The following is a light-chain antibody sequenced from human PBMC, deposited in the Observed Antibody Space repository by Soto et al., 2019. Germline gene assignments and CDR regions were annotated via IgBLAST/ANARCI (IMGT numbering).Light chain of an antibody. CDR1: QSISSW. CDR2: KAS. Sequence: DIQMTQSPSTLSASVGDRVTITCRDSQSISSWLAWYQQKPGKAPKLLIYKASSLESGVPSRFSGSGSGTEFILTISSLQPDDFATYYCQQYNSYWTFGQGTKVDIK. V-gene: IGKV1-5*03. J-gene: IGKJ1*01. CDR3: QQYNSYWT.